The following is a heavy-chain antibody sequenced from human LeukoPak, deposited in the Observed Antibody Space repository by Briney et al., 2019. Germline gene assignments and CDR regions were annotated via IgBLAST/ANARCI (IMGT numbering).Heavy chain of an antibody. D-gene: IGHD6-19*01. V-gene: IGHV3-33*01. CDR1: GFAFSSYA. Sequence: AGGSLRLSCAASGFAFSSYAMHWVRQAPGKGLEWVAVIWYDGSNKYYADSVKGRFTISRDNSKNTLFVQMNSLRAEDTAVYYCARVALAGYAFDIWGRGTVVTVSS. CDR3: ARVALAGYAFDI. J-gene: IGHJ3*02. CDR2: IWYDGSNK.